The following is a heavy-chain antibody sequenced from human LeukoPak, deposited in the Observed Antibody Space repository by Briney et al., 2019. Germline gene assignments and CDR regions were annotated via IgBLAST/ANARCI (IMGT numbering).Heavy chain of an antibody. CDR3: ASGSYCGGDCYSPLDY. CDR2: ISWNSGTI. V-gene: IGHV3-9*01. CDR1: GFTFDDYA. D-gene: IGHD2-21*02. Sequence: HSGRSLRLSCAASGFTFDDYAMHWVRQAPGKGLEWVSGISWNSGTIGYADSVKGRFTISRDNAKNSLYLQMNSLRAEDTALYYCASGSYCGGDCYSPLDYWGQGTLVVVSS. J-gene: IGHJ4*02.